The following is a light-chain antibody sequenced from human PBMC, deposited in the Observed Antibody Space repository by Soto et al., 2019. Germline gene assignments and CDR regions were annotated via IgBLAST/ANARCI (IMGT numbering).Light chain of an antibody. CDR2: GAS. CDR1: QSVSSSY. Sequence: IALTQSPGTLSLSPVERATLSCKASQSVSSSYLAWCQKKHGQAPRFLIYGASSRATGIPDRFSGSGYGTDLTLTISRMEPEDFEVYYCQQYGSSTTTFGHGTKVDIK. V-gene: IGKV3-20*01. J-gene: IGKJ1*01. CDR3: QQYGSSTTT.